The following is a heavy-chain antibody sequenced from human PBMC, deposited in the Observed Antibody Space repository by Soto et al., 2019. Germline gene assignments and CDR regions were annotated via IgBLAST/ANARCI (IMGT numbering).Heavy chain of an antibody. D-gene: IGHD5-18*01. CDR3: AKASRLYGYDSGMDV. CDR1: GFTFDDYA. J-gene: IGHJ6*02. CDR2: ISWNSGSI. Sequence: QTGGSLRLSCAASGFTFDDYAMHWVRQAPGKGLEWVSGISWNSGSIGYADSVKGRFTISRDNAKNSLYLQMNSLRAEDTALYYCAKASRLYGYDSGMDVWGQGTTVTVSS. V-gene: IGHV3-9*01.